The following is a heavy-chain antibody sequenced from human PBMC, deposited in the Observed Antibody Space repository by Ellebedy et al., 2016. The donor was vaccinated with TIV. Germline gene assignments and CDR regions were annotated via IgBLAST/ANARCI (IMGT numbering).Heavy chain of an antibody. Sequence: PGGSLRLSCSASGFTFSIYAIHWVRQAPGRGLEYVSAISSSGGVPYYADSVTGRFTISRANSKTTLYLQMSSLRTEDTAVYYCVTTYYCVGDCYGARLDAFDIWGQGAVVTVSS. CDR3: VTTYYCVGDCYGARLDAFDI. J-gene: IGHJ3*02. CDR1: GFTFSIYA. V-gene: IGHV3-64D*06. CDR2: ISSSGGVP. D-gene: IGHD2-21*02.